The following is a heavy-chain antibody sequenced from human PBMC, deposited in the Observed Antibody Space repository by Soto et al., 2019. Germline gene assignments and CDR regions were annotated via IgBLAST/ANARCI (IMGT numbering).Heavy chain of an antibody. CDR3: ARDPTRYFDWPIPGGGY. Sequence: QVQLVRSGAEVKKPGASVKVSCKASGYTFTSYGISWVRQAPGQGLEWMGWISAYNGNTNYAQKLQGRVTMTTDTSTSTAYMELRSLRSDDTAVYYCARDPTRYFDWPIPGGGYWGQGTLVTVSS. D-gene: IGHD3-9*01. CDR1: GYTFTSYG. V-gene: IGHV1-18*01. J-gene: IGHJ4*02. CDR2: ISAYNGNT.